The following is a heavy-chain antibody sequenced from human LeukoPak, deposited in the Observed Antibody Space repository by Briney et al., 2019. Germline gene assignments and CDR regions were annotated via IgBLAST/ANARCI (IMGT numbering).Heavy chain of an antibody. Sequence: GGSLRLSCAASGFTFSSYWMSWVRQAPGKGLEWVANIKQDGSEKYYVDSVKGRFTISRDNAKNSLYLQMNSLRAEDTAVYYCARDPEWEMATTHPHWGQGTLVTVSS. CDR1: GFTFSSYW. V-gene: IGHV3-7*01. D-gene: IGHD5-24*01. J-gene: IGHJ4*02. CDR3: ARDPEWEMATTHPH. CDR2: IKQDGSEK.